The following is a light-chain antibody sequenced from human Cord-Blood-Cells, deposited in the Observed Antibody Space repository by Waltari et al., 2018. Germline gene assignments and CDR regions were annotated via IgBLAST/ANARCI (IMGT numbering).Light chain of an antibody. Sequence: HSALTQPASLSGSPEQSFTISCTGTSSDVGGYNYVSWYQQHPGKAPNLMIYDVSKRPSGVSNRFSGSKSGNTASLTISGLQAEDEADYYCSSYTSSSTLVFGGGTKLTVL. CDR3: SSYTSSSTLV. CDR2: DVS. V-gene: IGLV2-14*01. J-gene: IGLJ2*01. CDR1: SSDVGGYNY.